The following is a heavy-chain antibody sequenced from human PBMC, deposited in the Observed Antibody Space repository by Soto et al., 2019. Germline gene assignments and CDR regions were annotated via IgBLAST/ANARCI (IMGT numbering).Heavy chain of an antibody. V-gene: IGHV4-59*01. D-gene: IGHD6-19*01. CDR1: GGSISSYY. CDR3: ANVVAVAGTGGDAFDL. J-gene: IGHJ3*01. CDR2: IYYSGNT. Sequence: QVQLQESGPGLVKPSETLSLTCGVSGGSISSYYWSWIRQPPGKGLEWIGYIYYSGNTKYNPSLKSRVTISVDTSTNQFALKLSSVTTADTAVYYCANVVAVAGTGGDAFDLWGQGTMVTVSS.